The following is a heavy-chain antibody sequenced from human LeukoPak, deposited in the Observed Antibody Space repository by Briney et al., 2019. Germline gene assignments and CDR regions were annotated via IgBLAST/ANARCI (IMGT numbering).Heavy chain of an antibody. CDR2: IYYSGST. CDR3: ARGDDSSGYHY. D-gene: IGHD3-22*01. V-gene: IGHV4-31*03. CDR1: GGSISSGGYY. J-gene: IGHJ4*02. Sequence: SQTLSLTCTVSGGSISSGGYYWSRLRQHPGKGLEWIGYIYYSGSTYYNPSLKSRVTISVDTSKNQFSLKLSSVTAADTAVYYCARGDDSSGYHYWGQGTLVTVSS.